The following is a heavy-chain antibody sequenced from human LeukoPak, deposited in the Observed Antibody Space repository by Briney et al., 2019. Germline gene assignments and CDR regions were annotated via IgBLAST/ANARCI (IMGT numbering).Heavy chain of an antibody. CDR2: IYSGGST. CDR1: GFTFSSYW. D-gene: IGHD1-1*01. Sequence: PGGSLRLSCAASGFTFSSYWMHWVRQAPGKGLEWVSLIYSGGSTSYADSVKGRFTFSRDNSKNTLYLQMNSLRAEDTAVYYCAGDRVNWNDVGGLFDYWGQGTLVTVSS. CDR3: AGDRVNWNDVGGLFDY. J-gene: IGHJ4*02. V-gene: IGHV3-53*01.